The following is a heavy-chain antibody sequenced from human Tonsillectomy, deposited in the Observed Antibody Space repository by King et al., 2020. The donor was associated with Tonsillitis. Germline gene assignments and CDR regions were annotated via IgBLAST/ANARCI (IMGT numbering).Heavy chain of an antibody. J-gene: IGHJ5*01. CDR1: GFRFDDYG. D-gene: IGHD2/OR15-2a*01. V-gene: IGHV3-49*03. CDR2: IRSKVYGGTE. CDR3: ARGGFYNRHIWFDS. Sequence: VQLVESGGGLVQPGRSLRLSCTASGFRFDDYGMGWFRQAPGKGLEWVGFIRSKVYGGTEESAASLKGRFTISRDDSKSITYLQMNSLKTDDTAVYFCARGGFYNRHIWFDSWGQGTLVTVSS.